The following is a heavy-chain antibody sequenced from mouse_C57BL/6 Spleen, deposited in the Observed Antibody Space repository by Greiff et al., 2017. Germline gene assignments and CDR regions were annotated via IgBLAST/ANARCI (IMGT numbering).Heavy chain of an antibody. Sequence: VQLQQPGTELVKPGASVKLSCKASGYTFTSYWMHWVKQRPGQGLEWIGNINPSNGGTNYNEKFKSKATLTVDKSSSTAYMQLSSLTSEDSAVYYCAREGFITTVVEGCAYGGQGTLVTVSA. J-gene: IGHJ3*01. CDR3: AREGFITTVVEGCAY. V-gene: IGHV1-53*01. CDR2: INPSNGGT. CDR1: GYTFTSYW. D-gene: IGHD1-1*01.